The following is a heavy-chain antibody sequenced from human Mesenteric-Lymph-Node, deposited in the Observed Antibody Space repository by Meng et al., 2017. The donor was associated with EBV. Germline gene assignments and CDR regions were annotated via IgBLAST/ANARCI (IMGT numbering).Heavy chain of an antibody. V-gene: IGHV4-30-4*01. CDR2: IYFSGST. D-gene: IGHD3-22*01. CDR3: ARVDDSDSSYDN. J-gene: IGHJ4*02. CDR1: GGSISTGGYY. Sequence: HGQRKESGTGLGKPYQTLALICNVSGGSISTGGYYWSWIRQNTGKGLEWIGNIYFSGSTHYNPSLKSRVTISVDTSKNQFSLSLRSVTAADTAVYFGARVDDSDSSYDNWGQGTLVTVSS.